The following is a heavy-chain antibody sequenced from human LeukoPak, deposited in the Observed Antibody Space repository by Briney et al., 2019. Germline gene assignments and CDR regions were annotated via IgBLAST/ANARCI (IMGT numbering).Heavy chain of an antibody. CDR1: GYTFTSYY. CDR3: GRSIQLWLLLDP. J-gene: IGHJ5*02. CDR2: INPSGGST. D-gene: IGHD5-18*01. Sequence: ASVNVSCKASGYTFTSYYMHWVRQAPGQGLEWMGIINPSGGSTSYAQKFQGRVTMTRNTSISTAYMELSSLRAEDTAVYYCGRSIQLWLLLDPWGQGTLVTVSS. V-gene: IGHV1-46*01.